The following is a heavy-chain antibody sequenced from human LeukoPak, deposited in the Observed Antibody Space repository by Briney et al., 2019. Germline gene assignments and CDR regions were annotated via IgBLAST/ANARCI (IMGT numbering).Heavy chain of an antibody. D-gene: IGHD5-18*01. V-gene: IGHV3-30-3*01. CDR2: ISADGTNK. J-gene: IGHJ4*02. CDR3: ARVLSSGYSYGYNY. Sequence: GGSLRLSCAASGFTFSTYAMNWVRQAPGKGLEWVALISADGTNKYYADSVKGRFTISRDNSKNTLYLQMRSTVYTQMNSLRVEDTTVYYCARVLSSGYSYGYNYWGQGTLVTVSS. CDR1: GFTFSTYA.